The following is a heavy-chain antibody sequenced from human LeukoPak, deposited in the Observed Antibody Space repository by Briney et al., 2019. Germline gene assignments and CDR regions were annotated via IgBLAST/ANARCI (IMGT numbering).Heavy chain of an antibody. J-gene: IGHJ4*02. V-gene: IGHV3-30*18. Sequence: PGGSLRPSCAASGFTFSDYYMSWIRQAPGKGLEWVAVISYDGSNKYYADSVKGRFTISRDNSKNTLYLQMNSLRAEDTAVYYCAKGGVLTTVTAPDYWGQGTLVTVSS. D-gene: IGHD4-17*01. CDR1: GFTFSDYY. CDR3: AKGGVLTTVTAPDY. CDR2: ISYDGSNK.